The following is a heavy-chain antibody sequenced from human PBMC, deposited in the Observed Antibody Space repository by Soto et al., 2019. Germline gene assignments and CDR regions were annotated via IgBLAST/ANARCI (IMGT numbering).Heavy chain of an antibody. D-gene: IGHD4-17*01. Sequence: PSETLSLTCTVSGGSISSGGYYWSWIRQQPGKGLEWIGYIYYSGSTYYNPSLKSRVTISVDTSKNQFSLKLSSVTAADTAVYYCARNYGDYVSQTDYFDYWGQGTLVTVSS. CDR3: ARNYGDYVSQTDYFDY. J-gene: IGHJ4*02. V-gene: IGHV4-31*03. CDR2: IYYSGST. CDR1: GGSISSGGYY.